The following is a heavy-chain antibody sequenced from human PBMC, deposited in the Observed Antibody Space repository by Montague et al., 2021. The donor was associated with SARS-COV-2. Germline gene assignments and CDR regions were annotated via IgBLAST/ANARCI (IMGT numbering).Heavy chain of an antibody. D-gene: IGHD5-12*01. CDR3: ARGGGRLQYSYYYGMDV. CDR1: GGSMINNY. CDR2: IYYTGST. Sequence: SETLSLTRSVSGGSMINNYWSWIRQPPGKGLEWMGYIYYTGSTXXXPSXXXRATLSIDTSKNEFSLKLTSVTAADTAVYYCARGGGRLQYSYYYGMDVWGQGTTVTVSS. J-gene: IGHJ6*02. V-gene: IGHV4-59*01.